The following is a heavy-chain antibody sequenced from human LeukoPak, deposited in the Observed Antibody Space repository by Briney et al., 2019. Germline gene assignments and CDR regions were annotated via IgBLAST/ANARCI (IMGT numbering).Heavy chain of an antibody. J-gene: IGHJ4*02. CDR3: ARVVVTANSLPDY. D-gene: IGHD2-21*02. V-gene: IGHV1-3*01. CDR1: GYTFSSYA. CDR2: INAGNGDT. Sequence: GASVKVSCKASGYTFSSYAMHWVRQAPGQRLEWMGWINAGNGDTKYSQKSQGRVTITRDTSASTAYMELSSLRSGDTAVYYCARVVVTANSLPDYWGQGTLVTVSS.